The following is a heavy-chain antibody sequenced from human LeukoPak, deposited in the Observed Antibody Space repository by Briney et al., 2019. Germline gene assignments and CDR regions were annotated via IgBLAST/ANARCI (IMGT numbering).Heavy chain of an antibody. CDR1: GWSFNDYY. CDR3: ARGQVPAARGYNWFDP. CDR2: INARGDT. J-gene: IGHJ5*02. Sequence: SETLSLTCAVYGWSFNDYYWNWIRQPPGKGLEWIGEINARGDTNYNPSLKSRVTISVDTSRKQFSLRLTSMIAADTALYYCARGQVPAARGYNWFDPWGQGTLVTVSS. V-gene: IGHV4-34*01. D-gene: IGHD2-2*01.